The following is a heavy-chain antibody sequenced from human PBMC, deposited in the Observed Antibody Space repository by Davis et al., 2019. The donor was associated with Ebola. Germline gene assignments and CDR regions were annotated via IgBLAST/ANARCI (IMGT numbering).Heavy chain of an antibody. CDR1: GFTFSSYA. Sequence: GESLKISCAASGFTFSSYAMHWVRQAPGKGLEWVAVISYDGSNKYYADSVKGRFTISRDNSKNTLYLQMNSLRAEDTAVYYCTRGLPTDDYYYYYGMDVWGQGTTVTVSS. J-gene: IGHJ6*02. CDR2: ISYDGSNK. D-gene: IGHD2-15*01. CDR3: TRGLPTDDYYYYYGMDV. V-gene: IGHV3-30-3*01.